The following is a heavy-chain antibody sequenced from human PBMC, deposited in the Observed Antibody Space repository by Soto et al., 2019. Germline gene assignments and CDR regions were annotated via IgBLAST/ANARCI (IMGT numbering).Heavy chain of an antibody. CDR2: IIPIFGTA. CDR3: VSPHSRYYYDSSGYYYFY. J-gene: IGHJ4*02. Sequence: QVQLVQSGAEVKKPGSSVKVSCKASGGTFSSYAISWVRQAPGQGLEWMGGIIPIFGTANYAQKFQGRVTITADESTSTAYMELSSLRSEDTAVYYCVSPHSRYYYDSSGYYYFYWGQGTLVTVSS. CDR1: GGTFSSYA. V-gene: IGHV1-69*01. D-gene: IGHD3-22*01.